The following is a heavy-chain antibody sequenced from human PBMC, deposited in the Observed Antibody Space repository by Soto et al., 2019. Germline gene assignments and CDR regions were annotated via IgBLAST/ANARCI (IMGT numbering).Heavy chain of an antibody. CDR3: VRPRLQYCSGGSCYSGGYGMDV. CDR2: INPSGGST. CDR1: GYTFTSYY. J-gene: IGHJ6*02. V-gene: IGHV1-46*01. Sequence: QVQLVQSGAEVKKPGASVKVSCKASGYTFTSYYMHWVRQAPGQGLEWMGIINPSGGSTSYAQKFQGRVTMTRDTSTSTVYMELSSLRSEDTAVYYCVRPRLQYCSGGSCYSGGYGMDVWGQGTTVTVSS. D-gene: IGHD2-15*01.